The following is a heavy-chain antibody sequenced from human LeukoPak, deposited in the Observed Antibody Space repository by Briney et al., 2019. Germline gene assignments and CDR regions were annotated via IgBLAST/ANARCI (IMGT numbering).Heavy chain of an antibody. CDR2: IIPIFGTA. CDR1: GGTFSSYA. J-gene: IGHJ4*02. Sequence: SVKVSCKASGGTFSSYAISWVRQAPGQGLEWMGGIIPIFGTANYAQKFQGRVTITADESTSTAYMELSRLRSEDTAVYYCARGVKGSGYEYYFDYWGQGTLVTVSS. V-gene: IGHV1-69*13. D-gene: IGHD5-12*01. CDR3: ARGVKGSGYEYYFDY.